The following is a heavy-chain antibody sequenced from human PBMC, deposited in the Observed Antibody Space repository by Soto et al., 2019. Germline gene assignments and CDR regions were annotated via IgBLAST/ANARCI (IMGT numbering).Heavy chain of an antibody. CDR1: GYTFTGYH. Sequence: QVQLVQSGAEVKEPGASVKVSCKASGYTFTGYHIHWVRQAPGQGLEWMGWINTNSGGTNYAQKFQGRVTMTRDTSINTAYVELSRLRSDDTAVYYCARWVGASNWFDPWGQGTLVTVSS. D-gene: IGHD1-26*01. CDR3: ARWVGASNWFDP. CDR2: INTNSGGT. V-gene: IGHV1-2*02. J-gene: IGHJ5*02.